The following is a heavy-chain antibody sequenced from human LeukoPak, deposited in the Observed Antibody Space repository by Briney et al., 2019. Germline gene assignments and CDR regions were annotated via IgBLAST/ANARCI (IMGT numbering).Heavy chain of an antibody. CDR3: ARVGGSSSVGATSGYAFDI. CDR2: MNPNSGNT. V-gene: IGHV1-8*01. D-gene: IGHD1-26*01. J-gene: IGHJ3*02. CDR1: GYTFTSYD. Sequence: ASVKVSCKASGYTFTSYDINWVRQATGQGLEWMGWMNPNSGNTGYAQKFQGRVTMTRDTSISTAYMELSRLRSDDTAVYYCARVGGSSSVGATSGYAFDIWGQGTMVTVSS.